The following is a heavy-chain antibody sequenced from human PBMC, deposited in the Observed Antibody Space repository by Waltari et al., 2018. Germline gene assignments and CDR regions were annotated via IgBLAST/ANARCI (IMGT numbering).Heavy chain of an antibody. CDR1: GFTFSSYA. CDR2: ISGSGGST. Sequence: EVQLLESGGGLVQPGGSLRLSCAASGFTFSSYAMSWVRQAPGKGLEWVSAISGSGGSTYYADSVKGRFTSSRDNSKNTLYLQMNSLRAEDTAVYYCAKDVYRSSGWLDPFDYWGQGTLVTVSS. D-gene: IGHD6-19*01. CDR3: AKDVYRSSGWLDPFDY. V-gene: IGHV3-23*01. J-gene: IGHJ4*02.